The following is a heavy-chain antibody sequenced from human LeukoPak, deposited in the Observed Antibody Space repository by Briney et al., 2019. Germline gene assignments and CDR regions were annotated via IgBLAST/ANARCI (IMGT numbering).Heavy chain of an antibody. D-gene: IGHD4-17*01. Sequence: PSETLSLTCAVYGGSFSGYYWSWIRQTPGKGLEWIGYVYDIGSTKYNPSLKSRVTMSVDTSKNQFSLKLSSVTAADTAVYYCARDPGYGDYFDYWGQGTLVTVSS. CDR1: GGSFSGYY. CDR2: VYDIGST. CDR3: ARDPGYGDYFDY. V-gene: IGHV4-59*12. J-gene: IGHJ4*02.